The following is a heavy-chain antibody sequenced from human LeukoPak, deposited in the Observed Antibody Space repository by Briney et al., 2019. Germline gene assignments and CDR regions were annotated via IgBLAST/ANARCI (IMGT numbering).Heavy chain of an antibody. Sequence: GGSLRLPCAASGFTFSSYAMHWVRQAPGKGLEWVAVISYDGSNKYYADSVKGRFTISRDNSKNTLYLQMNSLRAEDTAVYYCGTRVAFDIWGQGTMVTVSS. CDR3: GTRVAFDI. V-gene: IGHV3-30-3*01. J-gene: IGHJ3*02. CDR1: GFTFSSYA. CDR2: ISYDGSNK.